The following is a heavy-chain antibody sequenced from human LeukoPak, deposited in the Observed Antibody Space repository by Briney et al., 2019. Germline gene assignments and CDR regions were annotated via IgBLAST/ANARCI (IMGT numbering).Heavy chain of an antibody. CDR1: EFTFSSYA. CDR2: ISGSGGST. J-gene: IGHJ4*02. D-gene: IGHD4-17*01. Sequence: GGSLRLSCVASEFTFSSYAVSWVRQAPGKGLEWVSAISGSGGSTYYADSVRGRFTISRDNSKNTLYLQMKSLRVEDTAVYYCAKGGGDFSRYYFDYWGQGTLVTVSS. V-gene: IGHV3-23*01. CDR3: AKGGGDFSRYYFDY.